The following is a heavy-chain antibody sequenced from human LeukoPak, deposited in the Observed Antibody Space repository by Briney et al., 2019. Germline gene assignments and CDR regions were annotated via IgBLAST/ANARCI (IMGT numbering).Heavy chain of an antibody. Sequence: ASVRVSCKASGYTFTSYDIDWVRQATGQGLEWMGWMNPNSGNTGYAQKFQGRVTITRNTSISTAYMELSSLRSEDTAVYYCARVQGGSYYRDFDYWGQGTLVTASS. V-gene: IGHV1-8*03. CDR3: ARVQGGSYYRDFDY. D-gene: IGHD1-26*01. CDR1: GYTFTSYD. CDR2: MNPNSGNT. J-gene: IGHJ4*02.